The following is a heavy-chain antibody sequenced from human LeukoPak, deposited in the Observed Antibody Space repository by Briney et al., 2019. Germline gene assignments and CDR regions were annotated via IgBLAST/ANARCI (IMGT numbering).Heavy chain of an antibody. V-gene: IGHV3-23*01. D-gene: IGHD3-10*01. Sequence: GGSLRLSCAASGFTLSSYAMSWVRQAPGKGLEWVSAISDSGNTYHADSVKGRFTISRDSSKDTLFLKMNSLRAEDTAVYYCATAMNYYGSGSSDYWGQGTLVTVSS. CDR2: ISDSGNT. CDR1: GFTLSSYA. CDR3: ATAMNYYGSGSSDY. J-gene: IGHJ4*02.